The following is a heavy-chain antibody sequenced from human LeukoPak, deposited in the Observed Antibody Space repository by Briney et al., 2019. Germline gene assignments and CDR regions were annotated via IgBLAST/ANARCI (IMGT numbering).Heavy chain of an antibody. CDR3: ARGRGRSVTGDY. V-gene: IGHV1-18*01. CDR1: GYTLSTYA. J-gene: IGHJ4*02. CDR2: VDGYTGNP. D-gene: IGHD5-24*01. Sequence: ASVKVSCKASGYTLSTYAISWVRQAPGQGLEWVGWVDGYTGNPKSAQKLQGRVTLTRDTSTNTAYMEMRSLRSDDTAVYYCARGRGRSVTGDYWGQGTLLTVSS.